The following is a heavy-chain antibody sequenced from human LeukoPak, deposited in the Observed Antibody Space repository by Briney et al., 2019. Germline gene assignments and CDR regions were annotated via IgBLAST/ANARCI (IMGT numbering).Heavy chain of an antibody. CDR3: ARFPGYGDYDWFDP. D-gene: IGHD4-17*01. J-gene: IGHJ5*02. Sequence: ASVKVSCRASGYTFTSYDINWVQQATGQGLEWMGWMNPNSGNTGYAQKFQGRVTMTRNTSISTAYMELSSLRSEDTAVYYCARFPGYGDYDWFDPWGQGTLVTVSS. CDR1: GYTFTSYD. V-gene: IGHV1-8*01. CDR2: MNPNSGNT.